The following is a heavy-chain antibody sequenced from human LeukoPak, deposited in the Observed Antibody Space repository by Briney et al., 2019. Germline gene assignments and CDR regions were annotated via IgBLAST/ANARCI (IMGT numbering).Heavy chain of an antibody. J-gene: IGHJ4*02. CDR1: GFTFSSYS. CDR2: ISSSSSCI. V-gene: IGHV3-21*01. D-gene: IGHD3-22*01. Sequence: GGSLRLSCAASGFTFSSYSMNWVRQAPGKGLEWVSSISSSSSCIYYADSVKGRFTISRDNAKNSLYLQMNSLRAEDTAVYYCARDRLDSSGYAHDYWGQGTLVTVSS. CDR3: ARDRLDSSGYAHDY.